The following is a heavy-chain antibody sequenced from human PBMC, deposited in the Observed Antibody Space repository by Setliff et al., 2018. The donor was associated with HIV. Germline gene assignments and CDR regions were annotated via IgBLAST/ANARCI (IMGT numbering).Heavy chain of an antibody. CDR1: RSTFNSHT. CDR3: ARDRRVLWFGESPATFQH. CDR2: IIPILGVA. V-gene: IGHV1-69*04. Sequence: SVKVSCKASRSTFNSHTINWVRQAPGQGLDWMGRIIPILGVANYAQRFQGKVTITADKSTSTAYMELSRLRSDDTAVYYCARDRRVLWFGESPATFQHWGQGTLVTVSS. J-gene: IGHJ1*01. D-gene: IGHD3-10*01.